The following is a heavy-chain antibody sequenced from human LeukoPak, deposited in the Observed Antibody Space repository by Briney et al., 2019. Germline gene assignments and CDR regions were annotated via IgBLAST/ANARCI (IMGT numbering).Heavy chain of an antibody. CDR1: GFTFSSYE. CDR3: ARDNYDNNGYYFD. CDR2: ISSSGSTI. D-gene: IGHD3-22*01. V-gene: IGHV3-48*03. J-gene: IGHJ4*02. Sequence: GGSLRLSCAASGFTFSSYEMNWVRQAPGRGLEWVSNISSSGSTIYYADSVKGRFTISRDNAKNSLYLQMNSLRAEDTAVYYCARDNYDNNGYYFDWGQGTLVTVSS.